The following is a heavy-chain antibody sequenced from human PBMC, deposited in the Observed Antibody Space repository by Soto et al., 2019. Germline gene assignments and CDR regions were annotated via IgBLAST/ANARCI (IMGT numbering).Heavy chain of an antibody. D-gene: IGHD2-21*02. J-gene: IGHJ6*02. CDR1: GYSFTSYW. CDR2: IYPGDSDT. CDR3: ARAGEIAYCGGDCYSGYYGMDV. V-gene: IGHV5-51*01. Sequence: LGESLKICCKGSGYSFTSYWIGWVRQMPGKGLEWMGIIYPGDSDTRYSPSFQGQVTISADKSISTAYLQWSSLKASDTAMYYCARAGEIAYCGGDCYSGYYGMDVWGQGTTVTVS.